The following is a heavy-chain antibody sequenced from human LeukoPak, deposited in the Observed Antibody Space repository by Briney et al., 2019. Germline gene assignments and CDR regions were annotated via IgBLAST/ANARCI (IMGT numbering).Heavy chain of an antibody. Sequence: SSETLSLTCAVYGGSFSGYYWSWIRQPPGKGLEWIGEINHSGSTNYNPSLKSRVTISVDTSKNQFSLKLSSVTAADTAVYYCARPDKLYYYDSSGYNAEYFQHWGQGTLVTVSS. CDR3: ARPDKLYYYDSSGYNAEYFQH. V-gene: IGHV4-34*01. J-gene: IGHJ1*01. D-gene: IGHD3-22*01. CDR1: GGSFSGYY. CDR2: INHSGST.